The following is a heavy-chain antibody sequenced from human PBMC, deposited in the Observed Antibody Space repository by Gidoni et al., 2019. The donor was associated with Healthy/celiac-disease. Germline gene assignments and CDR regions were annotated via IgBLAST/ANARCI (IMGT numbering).Heavy chain of an antibody. CDR1: GCTFSSYA. J-gene: IGHJ5*02. CDR2: IIPILGKA. CDR3: ARDHEEVWFDP. Sequence: QVQLVQSWAEVKKPGSSVKVSCPASGCTFSSYAISWVRQAPGQGLEWMGRIIPILGKANDAKKCQGRVTITADKSTSTAYMELSSLRSEDTAVYYCARDHEEVWFDPWGQGTLVTVSS. V-gene: IGHV1-69*04.